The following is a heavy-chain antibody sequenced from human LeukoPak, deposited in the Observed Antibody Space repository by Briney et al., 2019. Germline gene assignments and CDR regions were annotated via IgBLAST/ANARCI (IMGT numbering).Heavy chain of an antibody. J-gene: IGHJ4*02. Sequence: GGSLRLSCAASGFTFSSYWMHWVRQAPGKGLVWVSRINTDGSSSTYADSVKGRFTISRDNAKLYLQMNSLRAEDTAVYYCVREADVAVAFDYWGQGTLVTVCS. CDR1: GFTFSSYW. D-gene: IGHD6-19*01. CDR2: INTDGSSS. V-gene: IGHV3-74*01. CDR3: VREADVAVAFDY.